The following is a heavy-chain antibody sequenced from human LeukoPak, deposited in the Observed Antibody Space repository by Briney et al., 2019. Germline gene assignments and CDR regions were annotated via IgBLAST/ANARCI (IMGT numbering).Heavy chain of an antibody. D-gene: IGHD3-3*01. CDR1: GFTFSSYS. CDR2: ISSSSSYI. CDR3: ARGSTIFGVVTKYY. V-gene: IGHV3-21*01. J-gene: IGHJ4*02. Sequence: GGSLRLSCAASGFTFSSYSMNWVRQAPGKGLEWVSSISSSSSYIYYADSVKGRFTISRDNAKNSLYLQMNSLRAEDTAVYYCARGSTIFGVVTKYYWGQGTLVTVSS.